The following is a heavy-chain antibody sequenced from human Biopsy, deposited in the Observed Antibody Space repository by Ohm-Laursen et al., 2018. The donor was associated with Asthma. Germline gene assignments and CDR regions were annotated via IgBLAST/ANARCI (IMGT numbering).Heavy chain of an antibody. J-gene: IGHJ4*02. Sequence: SLRLSCAAPGFMFRSFGMHWVRQAPGKGLEWVAVISYDGNHKFYEDSVKGRFTISRDNSKNTLYLQMNSLRTEDTAVYYCAKRRGYSGHDNDYWGQGTLVSVSS. CDR2: ISYDGNHK. CDR1: GFMFRSFG. D-gene: IGHD5-12*01. V-gene: IGHV3-30*18. CDR3: AKRRGYSGHDNDY.